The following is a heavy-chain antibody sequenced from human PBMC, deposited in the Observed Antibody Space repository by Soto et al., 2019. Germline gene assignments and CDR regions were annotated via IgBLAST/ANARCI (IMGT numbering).Heavy chain of an antibody. D-gene: IGHD6-13*01. CDR1: GFTFSTYW. V-gene: IGHV3-74*01. CDR3: ARDMYSRGGEGY. CDR2: INSDGSST. J-gene: IGHJ4*02. Sequence: EVQLVESGGGLVQPGGSLRLSCAASGFTFSTYWMHWVRQVPGKGLVWVSRINSDGSSTTYADSVKGRFTISRDNAKNTLYLQMNSLRAEDTAVYYCARDMYSRGGEGYWGQGNLVTVSS.